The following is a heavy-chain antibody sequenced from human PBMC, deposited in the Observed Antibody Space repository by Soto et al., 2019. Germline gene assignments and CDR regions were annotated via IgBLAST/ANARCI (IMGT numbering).Heavy chain of an antibody. CDR1: GGSISSGGYS. V-gene: IGHV4-30-2*02. CDR3: AKSPGMYYYDSSGYYHYDY. CDR2: IYHSGST. J-gene: IGHJ4*02. Sequence: PSETLSLTCAVSGGSISSGGYSGNWIRQPPGKGLEWIGYIYHSGSTLYNPSLNSRVTMSVDTSKNQFSLKVNSVTAADTAVYYCAKSPGMYYYDSSGYYHYDYWGQGTLVTVSS. D-gene: IGHD3-22*01.